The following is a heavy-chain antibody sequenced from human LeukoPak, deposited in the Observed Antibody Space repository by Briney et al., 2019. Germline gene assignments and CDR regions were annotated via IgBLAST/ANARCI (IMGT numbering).Heavy chain of an antibody. V-gene: IGHV4-34*01. Sequence: SETLSLTCAVYGGSFSGYYWCWIRQPPGKGLEWIGEINHSGSTNYNPSLKSRVTISVDTSKNQFSLKLSSVTAADTAVYYCARVLRVRGVIYGMDVWGQGTTVTVSS. J-gene: IGHJ6*02. D-gene: IGHD3-10*01. CDR2: INHSGST. CDR3: ARVLRVRGVIYGMDV. CDR1: GGSFSGYY.